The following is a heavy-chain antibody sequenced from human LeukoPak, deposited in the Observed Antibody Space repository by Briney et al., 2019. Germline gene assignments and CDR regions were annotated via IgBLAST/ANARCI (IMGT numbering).Heavy chain of an antibody. CDR3: ARDASRVAARPFYYYYYMDV. V-gene: IGHV3-33*01. CDR1: GFTFSSYG. J-gene: IGHJ6*03. D-gene: IGHD6-6*01. CDR2: IWYDGSNK. Sequence: GGSLRLSCAASGFTFSSYGMHWVGQAPGKGLEWVAVIWYDGSNKYYADSVQGRFTSHRDNSKNTLYLQMNSLRAEDTAVYYCARDASRVAARPFYYYYYMDVWGKGTTVTVSS.